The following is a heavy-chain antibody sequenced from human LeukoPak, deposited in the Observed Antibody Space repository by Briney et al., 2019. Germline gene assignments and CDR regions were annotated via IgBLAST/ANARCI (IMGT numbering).Heavy chain of an antibody. J-gene: IGHJ3*02. V-gene: IGHV3-74*01. CDR3: VRQDISQALYGFDI. Sequence: GGSLRLSCAASGFTFSTYKMYWVRQAPGKGLVWVSRLNENGITNYADSVKGRFATSSDNAKSTLFLQMNSLRVDDTAVYYCVRQDISQALYGFDIWGQGTMVTVSS. CDR1: GFTFSTYK. D-gene: IGHD3-9*01. CDR2: LNENGIT.